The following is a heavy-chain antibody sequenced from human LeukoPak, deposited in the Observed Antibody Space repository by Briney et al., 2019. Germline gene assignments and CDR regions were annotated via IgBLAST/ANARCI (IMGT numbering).Heavy chain of an antibody. CDR1: GGSFSGYY. Sequence: SETLSLTCAVYGGSFSGYYWSWIRQPPGKGLEWIGEINHSGSTNYNPSLKSRVTISVDTSKNQFSLKLSSVTAADTAVYYCARGLNSGYVRLWGQGTLVTVSS. D-gene: IGHD5-12*01. CDR3: ARGLNSGYVRL. J-gene: IGHJ4*02. CDR2: INHSGST. V-gene: IGHV4-34*01.